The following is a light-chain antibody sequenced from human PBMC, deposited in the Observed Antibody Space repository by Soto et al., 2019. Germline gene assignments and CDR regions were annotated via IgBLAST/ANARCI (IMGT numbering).Light chain of an antibody. CDR1: RDIDNS. J-gene: IGKJ1*01. V-gene: IGKV1-27*01. CDR2: AAS. Sequence: DIQVTQSPPSLSASVGDRVTITSRASRDIDNSLAWYQQVPGKAPKLLIYAASTLQSGVPSRFRGSGSGTSFILTITSLQPEDVATYYCQKYNKAPWIFGQGTKVEV. CDR3: QKYNKAPWI.